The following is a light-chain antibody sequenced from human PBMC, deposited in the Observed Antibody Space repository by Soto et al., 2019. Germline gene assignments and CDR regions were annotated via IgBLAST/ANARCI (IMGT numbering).Light chain of an antibody. CDR1: QSISSY. CDR3: QQNYTTPPWT. CDR2: AAS. Sequence: DIQMTQSPSSLSASVGDRVTITCRASQSISSYLNWYQQKPGKAPKLLIYAASSLQSGVPSRFSGSASGTNFTLTITSLQPKDFATYYCQQNYTTPPWTFGQGTKVEIK. V-gene: IGKV1-39*01. J-gene: IGKJ1*01.